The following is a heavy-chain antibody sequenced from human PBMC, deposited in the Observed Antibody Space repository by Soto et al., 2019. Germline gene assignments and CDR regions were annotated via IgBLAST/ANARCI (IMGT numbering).Heavy chain of an antibody. V-gene: IGHV3-72*01. CDR1: GFSFSDHY. D-gene: IGHD1-26*01. CDR2: IRKKVNGYTT. Sequence: QLVESGGGLVQPGGSLRLSCAASGFSFSDHYMDWVRQAPGQGLEGVGRIRKKVNGYTTEYAASVKGRFTISRDDSKNSLYLQMNDLKTEDTAVYYCARVSGSFHFDYWGQGTRVTVSP. CDR3: ARVSGSFHFDY. J-gene: IGHJ4*02.